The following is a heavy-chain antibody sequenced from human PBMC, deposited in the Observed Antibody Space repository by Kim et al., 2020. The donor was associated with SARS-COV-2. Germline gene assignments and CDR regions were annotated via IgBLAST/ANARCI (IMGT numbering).Heavy chain of an antibody. CDR1: GGTFSSYA. Sequence: SVKVSCKASGGTFSSYAISWVRQAPGQGLEWMGGIIPIFGTANYAQKFQGRVTITADESTSTAYMELSSLRSEDTAVYYCARGTPGYSSGKYYYYYGMDVWGQGTTVTVSS. J-gene: IGHJ6*02. CDR2: IIPIFGTA. D-gene: IGHD6-19*01. V-gene: IGHV1-69*13. CDR3: ARGTPGYSSGKYYYYYGMDV.